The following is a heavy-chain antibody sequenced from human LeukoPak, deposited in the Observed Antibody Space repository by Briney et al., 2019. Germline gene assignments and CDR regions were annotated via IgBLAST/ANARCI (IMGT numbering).Heavy chain of an antibody. CDR1: GDSISSGSYY. D-gene: IGHD2-2*01. Sequence: SETLSLTCTVSGDSISSGSYYWSWIRQPAGKGLEWIGRIYTSGSTNYNPSLKSRVTISVDTSKNQFSLKLSSVTAADTAVYYCARTLMEYCSSTSCSKPYYYMDVWGKGTTVTVSS. J-gene: IGHJ6*03. CDR2: IYTSGST. CDR3: ARTLMEYCSSTSCSKPYYYMDV. V-gene: IGHV4-61*02.